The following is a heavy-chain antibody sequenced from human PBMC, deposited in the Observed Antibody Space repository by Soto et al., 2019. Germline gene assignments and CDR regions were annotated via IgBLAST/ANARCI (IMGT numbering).Heavy chain of an antibody. CDR1: VASLSRYA. V-gene: IGHV1-69*01. D-gene: IGHD3-3*02. CDR2: IIPIFGTA. Sequence: SVEVSCKAYVASLSRYAIFCVRQAPGQGLEWMGGIIPIFGTANYAQKFQGRVTITADESTSTAYMELSSLRSEFTAVYYCARAPRISRCWGQGTLVTVS. J-gene: IGHJ4*02. CDR3: ARAPRISRC.